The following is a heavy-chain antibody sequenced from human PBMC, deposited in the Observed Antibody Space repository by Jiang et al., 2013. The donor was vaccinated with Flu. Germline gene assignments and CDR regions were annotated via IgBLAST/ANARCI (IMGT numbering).Heavy chain of an antibody. Sequence: QAPGKGLEWVSIIYSIGSTYYADSVKGRFTISRHTSKNTLYLQMNSLRAEDTAVYYCARGSGSLDYWGQGTLVTVSS. CDR2: IYSIGST. V-gene: IGHV3-66*01. J-gene: IGHJ4*02. D-gene: IGHD1-26*01. CDR3: ARGSGSLDY.